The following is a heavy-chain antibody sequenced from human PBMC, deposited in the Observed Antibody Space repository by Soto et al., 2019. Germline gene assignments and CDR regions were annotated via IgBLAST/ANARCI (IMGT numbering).Heavy chain of an antibody. D-gene: IGHD3-16*02. J-gene: IGHJ4*02. V-gene: IGHV4-34*01. CDR1: GGSFSGYY. CDR2: INHSGST. Sequence: PSETLSLTCAVYGGSFSGYYWSWIRQPPGKGLEWIGEINHSGSTNYNPSLKSRVAISVDTSKNQFSLKLSSVTAADTAVYYCARRIIITFGGVIDRNYFDYWGQGTLVTVSS. CDR3: ARRIIITFGGVIDRNYFDY.